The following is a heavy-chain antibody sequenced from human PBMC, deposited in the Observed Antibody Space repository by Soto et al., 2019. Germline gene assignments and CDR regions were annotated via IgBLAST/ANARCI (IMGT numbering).Heavy chain of an antibody. CDR2: TRNKANSYTT. D-gene: IGHD3-22*01. CDR3: TRLSSDYISDY. J-gene: IGHJ4*02. V-gene: IGHV3-72*01. Sequence: PGGSLRLSCAASGFTFSDHYMDWVRQAPGKGLEWVGRTRNKANSYTTEYAASVKGRFIISRDDSKNSLYLQMNSLKTEDTALYYCTRLSSDYISDYWGQGTLVTVSS. CDR1: GFTFSDHY.